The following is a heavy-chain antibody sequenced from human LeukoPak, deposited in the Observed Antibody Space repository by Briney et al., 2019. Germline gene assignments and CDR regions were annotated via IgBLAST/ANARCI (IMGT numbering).Heavy chain of an antibody. CDR3: ARDGWDIVVVPAAMGGFCDY. Sequence: GRSLRLSCAASGFTFSSYGMHWVRQAPGKGLEWVEVIWYDGSNKYYADSVKGRFTISRDNSKNTLYLQMNSLRAEDTAVYYCARDGWDIVVVPAAMGGFCDYWGQGTLVTVSS. CDR1: GFTFSSYG. CDR2: IWYDGSNK. V-gene: IGHV3-33*01. J-gene: IGHJ4*02. D-gene: IGHD2-2*01.